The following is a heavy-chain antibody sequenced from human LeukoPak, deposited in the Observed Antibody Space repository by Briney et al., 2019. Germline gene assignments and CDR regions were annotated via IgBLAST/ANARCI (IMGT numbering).Heavy chain of an antibody. CDR3: ARGDCSSTRCNGEFDY. V-gene: IGHV3-48*04. CDR1: GFTFSDYW. CDR2: ISSSSSTI. D-gene: IGHD2-2*01. J-gene: IGHJ4*02. Sequence: GGSLRLSCAASGFTFSDYWMNWVRQAPGKGLEWVSYISSSSSTIYYADSVKGRFTVSRDNAKNSLYLQMNSLRAEDTAVYYCARGDCSSTRCNGEFDYWGQGTLVTVSS.